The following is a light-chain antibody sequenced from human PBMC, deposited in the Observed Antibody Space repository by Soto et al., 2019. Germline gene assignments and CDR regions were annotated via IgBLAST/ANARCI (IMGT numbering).Light chain of an antibody. J-gene: IGKJ1*01. CDR1: QSVSSN. Sequence: EIVMTQSPATLSVSPWERATLSCRASQSVSSNLAWYQQKPGQAPRLLIYGASTRATGIPARFSGSGSGTEFTLTISGLQSEDFAVYYCQQYNNWPPWTFGQGTKVDIK. CDR3: QQYNNWPPWT. V-gene: IGKV3-15*01. CDR2: GAS.